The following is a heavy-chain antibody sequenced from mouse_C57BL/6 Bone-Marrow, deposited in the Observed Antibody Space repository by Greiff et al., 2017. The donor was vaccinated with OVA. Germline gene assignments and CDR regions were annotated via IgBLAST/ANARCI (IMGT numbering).Heavy chain of an antibody. V-gene: IGHV1-64*01. D-gene: IGHD5-1*01. J-gene: IGHJ4*01. CDR2: IHPNSGST. CDR3: AREESTLFYYAMDY. Sequence: QVQLKQPGAELVKPGASVKLSCKASGYTFTSYWMHWVKQRPGQGLEWIGMIHPNSGSTNYNEKFKSKATLTVDKSSSTAYMQLSSLTSEDSAVYYCAREESTLFYYAMDYWGQGTSVTVSS. CDR1: GYTFTSYW.